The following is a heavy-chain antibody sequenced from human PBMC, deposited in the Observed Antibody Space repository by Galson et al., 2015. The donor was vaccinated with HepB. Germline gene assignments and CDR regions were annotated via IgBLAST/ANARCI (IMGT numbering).Heavy chain of an antibody. Sequence: SETLSLTCAVYGGSFRGYYWSWIRQSPGKGLEWIGEINHSGCTNYNPSLKSRVTISVDTSKNQFSLNLSSVTAADTAVYYCARVPVTLYGPFQDWGQGTLVTVSS. J-gene: IGHJ1*01. CDR3: ARVPVTLYGPFQD. CDR2: INHSGCT. D-gene: IGHD3-10*01. CDR1: GGSFRGYY. V-gene: IGHV4-34*01.